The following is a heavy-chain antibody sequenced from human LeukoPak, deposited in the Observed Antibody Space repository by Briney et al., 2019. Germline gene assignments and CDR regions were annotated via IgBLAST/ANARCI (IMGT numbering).Heavy chain of an antibody. J-gene: IGHJ4*02. CDR1: GFTVSNNY. CDR3: AREGYRSFDY. V-gene: IGHV3-66*01. Sequence: GGSLRLSCAASGFTVSNNYMNWVRQAPGKGLEWVSVIYSGGSTYYADSVKGRFIISRDNSKNTQYLQVNSLRAEDTAVYYCAREGYRSFDYWGQGALVTVSS. D-gene: IGHD6-13*01. CDR2: IYSGGST.